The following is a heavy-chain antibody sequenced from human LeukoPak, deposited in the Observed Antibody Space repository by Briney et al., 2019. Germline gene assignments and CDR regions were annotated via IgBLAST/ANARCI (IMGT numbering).Heavy chain of an antibody. J-gene: IGHJ6*03. CDR3: ATGPYSSSGDGANFDYYYYYMDV. CDR1: EFAFGNFY. V-gene: IGHV3-11*04. CDR2: IDGRSTAI. Sequence: PGGSLRLSCTASEFAFGNFYMSWIRQAPGKGLEWVAYIDGRSTAILYADSVRGRFTISRDNSKNSLYLEMNSLRAEDTAVYYCATGPYSSSGDGANFDYYYYYMDVWGKGTTVTVSS. D-gene: IGHD6-6*01.